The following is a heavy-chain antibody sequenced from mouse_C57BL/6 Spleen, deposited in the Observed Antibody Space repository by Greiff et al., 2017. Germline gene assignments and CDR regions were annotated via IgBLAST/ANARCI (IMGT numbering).Heavy chain of an antibody. Sequence: QVQLQQPGAELVKPGASVKLSCKASGYTFTSYWMHWVKQRPGQGLEWIGMIHPNSGSTNYNEKFKSKATLTVDKSSSTAYMQLSSLTSEDSSVYYCPYDGYGYFDYWGQGTTLTGSS. J-gene: IGHJ2*01. CDR2: IHPNSGST. CDR3: PYDGYGYFDY. CDR1: GYTFTSYW. D-gene: IGHD2-3*01. V-gene: IGHV1-64*01.